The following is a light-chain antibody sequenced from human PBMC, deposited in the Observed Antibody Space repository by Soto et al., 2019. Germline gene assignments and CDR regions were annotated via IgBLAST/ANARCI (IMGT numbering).Light chain of an antibody. CDR2: DGS. V-gene: IGKV1-5*03. J-gene: IGKJ1*01. Sequence: DIQMTQSPSTLSASIGDRIIITCRASQSINTWLAWYQQKPGEAPKLLIYDGSTLARGVPSRFSGSGSEKEFTLTISRLQPDDFATFYCQQYPTYSLTFGQGTKVEV. CDR3: QQYPTYSLT. CDR1: QSINTW.